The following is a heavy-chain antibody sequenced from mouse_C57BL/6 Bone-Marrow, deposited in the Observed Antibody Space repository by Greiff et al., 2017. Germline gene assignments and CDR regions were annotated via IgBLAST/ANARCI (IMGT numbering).Heavy chain of an antibody. CDR1: GFTFSSYG. J-gene: IGHJ1*03. D-gene: IGHD1-3*01. CDR2: ISSGGSYT. Sequence: EVHVVESGGDLVKPGGSLKLSCAASGFTFSSYGMSWVRQTPDKRLEWVANISSGGSYTYYPDSVKGRFTISRDNATNTLYLQMSSLKSEDSAMFDGAGCSRGDWYVGVWGKGTTVTVSS. CDR3: AGCSRGDWYVGV. V-gene: IGHV5-6*01.